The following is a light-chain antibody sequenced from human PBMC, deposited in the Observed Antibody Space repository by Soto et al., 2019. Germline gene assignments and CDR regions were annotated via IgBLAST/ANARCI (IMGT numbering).Light chain of an antibody. CDR2: GAS. Sequence: EIVLTQSPGTLSLSPGERATLSCRASQSVSSSYLAWYQQKPGQAPRLLIYGASSRATGIPDRFSGSGSGTDFTLTISRLEPEDFGVYYCHQYDISPLTFGGGTKVEIK. V-gene: IGKV3-20*01. J-gene: IGKJ4*01. CDR3: HQYDISPLT. CDR1: QSVSSSY.